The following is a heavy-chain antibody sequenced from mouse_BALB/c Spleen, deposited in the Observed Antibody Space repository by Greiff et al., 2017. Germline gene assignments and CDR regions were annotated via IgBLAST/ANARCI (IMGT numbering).Heavy chain of an antibody. J-gene: IGHJ2*01. CDR3: ARDVYDVDY. Sequence: EVHLVESGGGLVQPGGSLRLSCATSGFTFTAYYMSWVRQPPGKALEWLGFIRNKANGYTTEYSASVKGRFTISRDNSQSILYLQMNTLRAEDSATYYCARDVYDVDYWGQGTTLTVSS. D-gene: IGHD2-12*01. CDR1: GFTFTAYY. V-gene: IGHV7-3*02. CDR2: IRNKANGYTT.